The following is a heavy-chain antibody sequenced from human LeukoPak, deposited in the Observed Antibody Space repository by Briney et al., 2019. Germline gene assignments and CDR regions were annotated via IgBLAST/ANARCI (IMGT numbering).Heavy chain of an antibody. CDR2: IKQDGSET. Sequence: GGSLRLSCAASRFTLSNYWMSWVRQAAGKGLEWAANIKQDGSETYYVDSVKGRFTISRDNAKNSLSLQMNSLRAEDTAVYYCARQRGSGCLDYWGQGTLVTVSS. CDR1: RFTLSNYW. CDR3: ARQRGSGCLDY. J-gene: IGHJ4*02. V-gene: IGHV3-7*01. D-gene: IGHD6-19*01.